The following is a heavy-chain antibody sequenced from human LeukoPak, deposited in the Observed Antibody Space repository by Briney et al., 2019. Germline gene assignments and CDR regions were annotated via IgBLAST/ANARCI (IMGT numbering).Heavy chain of an antibody. CDR1: GYTLTSYY. CDR3: ARGVIGYYDSSGYLRAEYFQH. CDR2: INPSGGST. J-gene: IGHJ1*01. Sequence: ASVKVSCKASGYTLTSYYMHWVRQAPGQGLEWMGIINPSGGSTSYAQKFQGRVTMTRDMSTSTVYMELSSLRSEDTAVYYCARGVIGYYDSSGYLRAEYFQHWGQGTLVTVSS. V-gene: IGHV1-46*01. D-gene: IGHD3-22*01.